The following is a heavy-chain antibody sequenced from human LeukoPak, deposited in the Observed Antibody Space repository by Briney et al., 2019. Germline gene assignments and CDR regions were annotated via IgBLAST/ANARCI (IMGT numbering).Heavy chain of an antibody. D-gene: IGHD3-16*01. CDR1: GFALTSYT. CDR3: AKDVVPSAYPWGSALGAFDI. J-gene: IGHJ3*02. CDR2: ISGSGGST. V-gene: IGHV3-23*01. Sequence: GGALRLSCAASGFALTSYTMSWGRQAPGERREGGSAISGSGGSTYYADSVKGRVTISRDNSKNTLYLQMNSLRAEDTAVYYCAKDVVPSAYPWGSALGAFDIWGQGTMVTVSS.